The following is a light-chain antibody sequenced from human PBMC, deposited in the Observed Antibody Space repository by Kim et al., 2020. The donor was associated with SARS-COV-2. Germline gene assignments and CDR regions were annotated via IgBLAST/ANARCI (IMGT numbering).Light chain of an antibody. CDR3: QAWDSSTAV. Sequence: VSPGQTASITCSGDKLGDKYACWYQQKPGQSTVLVIYQDSKRPSGIPERFSGSNSGNAATLTISGTQAMDEADYYCQAWDSSTAVFGGGTQLTVL. CDR2: QDS. V-gene: IGLV3-1*01. J-gene: IGLJ2*01. CDR1: KLGDKY.